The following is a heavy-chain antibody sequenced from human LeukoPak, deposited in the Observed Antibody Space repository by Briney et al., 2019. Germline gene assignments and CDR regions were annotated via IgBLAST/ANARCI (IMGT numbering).Heavy chain of an antibody. CDR3: AKNMGRWLVTQTAEYFQN. CDR2: ITSSSTYM. J-gene: IGHJ1*01. Sequence: PGGSLRLSCAASGFTFNSYNMNWVRQAPGKGLEWVSSITSSSTYMYYADSVKGRFTISRDNARNSLFLQMNSLRAADTAVYYCAKNMGRWLVTQTAEYFQNWGQGSLVTVSS. CDR1: GFTFNSYN. D-gene: IGHD6-19*01. V-gene: IGHV3-21*04.